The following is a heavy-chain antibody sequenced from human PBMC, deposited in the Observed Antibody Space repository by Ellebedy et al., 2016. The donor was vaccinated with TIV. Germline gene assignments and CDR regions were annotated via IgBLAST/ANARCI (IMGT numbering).Heavy chain of an antibody. CDR3: ARRYCSTTSCSDP. CDR2: ISSSSTYI. J-gene: IGHJ5*02. V-gene: IGHV3-21*01. D-gene: IGHD2-2*01. Sequence: GESLKISXVASGFSFRGYSMNWVRQAPGKGLEWISSISSSSTYIYYADSIKGRFTISRDNAKNSLSLQMNSLRAEDTAMYYCARRYCSTTSCSDPWGQGILVTVSS. CDR1: GFSFRGYS.